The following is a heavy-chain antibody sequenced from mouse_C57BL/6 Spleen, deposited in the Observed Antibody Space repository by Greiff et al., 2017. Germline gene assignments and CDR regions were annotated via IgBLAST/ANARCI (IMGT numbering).Heavy chain of an antibody. V-gene: IGHV1-42*01. D-gene: IGHD1-1*01. J-gene: IGHJ1*03. CDR3: VRGDYGSSYWYFDV. Sequence: EVKLMESGPELVKPGASVKISCKASGYSFTGYYMNWVKQSPEKSLEWIGEINPSIGGTTYNQKFKAKATLTVDKSSSTAYMQLKSLTSEDSAVYYCVRGDYGSSYWYFDVWGTGTTVTVSS. CDR2: INPSIGGT. CDR1: GYSFTGYY.